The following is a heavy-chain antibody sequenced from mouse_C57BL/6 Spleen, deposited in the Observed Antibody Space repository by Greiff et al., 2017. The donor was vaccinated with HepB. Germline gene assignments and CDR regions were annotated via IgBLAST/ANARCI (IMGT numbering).Heavy chain of an antibody. CDR2: IDPSDSET. CDR3: ARLGRGPLDY. Sequence: VQLQQPGAELVRPGSSVKLSRKASGYTFTSYWMHWVKQRPIQGLEWIGNIDPSDSETHYNQKFKDKATLTVDKSSSTAYMQLSSLTSEDSAVYYCARLGRGPLDYWGQGTTLTVSS. CDR1: GYTFTSYW. V-gene: IGHV1-52*01. J-gene: IGHJ2*01. D-gene: IGHD4-1*01.